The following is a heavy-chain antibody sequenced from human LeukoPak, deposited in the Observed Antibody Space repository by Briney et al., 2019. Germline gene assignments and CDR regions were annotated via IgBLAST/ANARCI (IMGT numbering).Heavy chain of an antibody. CDR3: AKHYSSSPRLYYFDY. CDR1: GFTFGGYA. D-gene: IGHD6-13*01. V-gene: IGHV3-23*01. Sequence: GGSLRLSFSAAGFTFGGYAMSWVRQAPGKRLEWGSGISGIGGSPYYADSVKGRFTISRDNSKNTLYLQMNSLSADDTAVYYCAKHYSSSPRLYYFDYWGQGTLVTVSS. CDR2: ISGIGGSP. J-gene: IGHJ4*02.